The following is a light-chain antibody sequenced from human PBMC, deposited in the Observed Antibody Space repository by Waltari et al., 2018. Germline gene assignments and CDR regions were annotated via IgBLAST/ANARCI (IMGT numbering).Light chain of an antibody. V-gene: IGKV1-33*01. CDR3: QQYANLPLT. CDR2: DAS. CDR1: QDIRKN. J-gene: IGKJ4*01. Sequence: DIQMTQSPSSLSASVGDRVTITCQASQDIRKNLNWFQQKPGKAPQVLIFDASNSQAAVPSRFSGSCSGTDFAFTISSLQPEDIGTYYCQQYANLPLTFGGGTRVEIK.